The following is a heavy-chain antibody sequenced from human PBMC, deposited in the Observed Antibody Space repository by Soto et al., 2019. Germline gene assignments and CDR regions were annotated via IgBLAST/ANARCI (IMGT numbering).Heavy chain of an antibody. J-gene: IGHJ6*02. V-gene: IGHV4-59*08. CDR3: ARTIGYCSGGSCYPHPYYYYYGMDV. D-gene: IGHD2-15*01. CDR1: GGSIISYY. CDR2: IYYSGST. Sequence: PSQTLPVTWTVAGGSIISYYGSWISPTQGKGLEWIGYIYYSGSTNYKPSLKSRVTISVDTSKNQFSLKLSSVTAADTAVYYCARTIGYCSGGSCYPHPYYYYYGMDVWGQGTTVTVSS.